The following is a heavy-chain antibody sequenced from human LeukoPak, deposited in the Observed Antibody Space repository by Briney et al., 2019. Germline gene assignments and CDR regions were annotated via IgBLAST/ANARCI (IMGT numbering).Heavy chain of an antibody. J-gene: IGHJ1*01. CDR2: ISYDGSNK. CDR3: ARDEDDRSEESLFQH. D-gene: IGHD3-10*01. Sequence: GRSLRLSCAASGFTFSSYATHWVRQAPGKGLEWVAVISYDGSNKYYADSVKGRFTISRDNSKNTLYLQMNSLRAEDTAVYYCARDEDDRSEESLFQHWGQGTLVTVSS. CDR1: GFTFSSYA. V-gene: IGHV3-30-3*01.